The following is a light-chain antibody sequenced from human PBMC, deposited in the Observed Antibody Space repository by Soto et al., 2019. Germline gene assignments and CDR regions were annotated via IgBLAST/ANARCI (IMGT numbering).Light chain of an antibody. CDR2: DAS. CDR1: QSISSW. Sequence: DIQMTQSPSTLSASLGDRVTITCRASQSISSWLAWYQQKPGKAPKLLIYDASSLESGVPSRFSGSGSGTEFTLTISSLQPDDFATYYCQQYNSGRTFGQGTKVDI. CDR3: QQYNSGRT. V-gene: IGKV1-5*01. J-gene: IGKJ1*01.